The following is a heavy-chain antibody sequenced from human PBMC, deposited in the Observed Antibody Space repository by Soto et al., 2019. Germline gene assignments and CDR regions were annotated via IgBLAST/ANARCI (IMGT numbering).Heavy chain of an antibody. Sequence: QVQLVESGGGVVQSGRSLRLSCAASGFTFDTYAMHWVRQAPGKGLEWVAVISYDGSYQFYAGSVKGRFTVSRDNSKNTLYLQMNSLRNDDTAVYYCTRGLLTDYFDYWGQGALVTVSS. J-gene: IGHJ4*02. CDR1: GFTFDTYA. CDR3: TRGLLTDYFDY. CDR2: ISYDGSYQ. V-gene: IGHV3-30-3*01.